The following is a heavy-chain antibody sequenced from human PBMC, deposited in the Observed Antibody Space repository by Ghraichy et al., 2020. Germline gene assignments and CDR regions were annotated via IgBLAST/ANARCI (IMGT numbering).Heavy chain of an antibody. CDR3: ARPLGDDGGYFDY. V-gene: IGHV4-39*01. CDR2: IYYSGST. D-gene: IGHD2-21*02. CDR1: GGSISSSSYY. J-gene: IGHJ4*02. Sequence: SQTLSLTCTVSGGSISSSSYYWGWIRQPPGKGLEWIGSIYYSGSTYYNPSLKSRVTISVDTSKNQFSLKLSSVTAADTAVYYCARPLGDDGGYFDYWGQGTRVTVSS.